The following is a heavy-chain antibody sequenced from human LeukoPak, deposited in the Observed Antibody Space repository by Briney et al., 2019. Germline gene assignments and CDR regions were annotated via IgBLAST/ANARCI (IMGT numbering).Heavy chain of an antibody. CDR2: ISSNGCST. D-gene: IGHD6-6*01. CDR3: ARGPGSSDY. CDR1: GFTFSSYA. V-gene: IGHV3-64*01. Sequence: GGPLRLSCAASGFTFSSYAMHWVRQAPGKGLEDVSVISSNGCSTYYANSVKGRFTISRDNSKNTLYLQMGSLRAEDMAVYYCARGPGSSDYWGQGTLVTVSS. J-gene: IGHJ4*02.